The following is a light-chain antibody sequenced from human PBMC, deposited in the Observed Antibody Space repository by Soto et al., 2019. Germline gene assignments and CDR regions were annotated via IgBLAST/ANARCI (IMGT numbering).Light chain of an antibody. J-gene: IGKJ1*01. CDR2: GAS. V-gene: IGKV3-20*01. Sequence: VLTQSPGTLSSSPGERATLSCRASETIVNNYLAWYQQKPGQAPRLLIYGASSRATGIPDRFSGSGSGTDFTLTISRLEPEDFAVYYCQQYDTSPATFGQGTKV. CDR3: QQYDTSPAT. CDR1: ETIVNNY.